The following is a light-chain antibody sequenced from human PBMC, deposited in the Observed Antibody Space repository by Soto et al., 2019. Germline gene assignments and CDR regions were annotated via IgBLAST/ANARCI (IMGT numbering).Light chain of an antibody. J-gene: IGKJ1*01. CDR1: QSVSSSY. Sequence: EIVLTQSPGTLSLSPGERATLSCRASQSVSSSYLAWYQQKPGQAPRLLIYGASSRATGIPDRFSGSGSGTDFTHTISRLEPEDSAVYYCQQYGSSPRTFGQGTKVEIK. CDR2: GAS. V-gene: IGKV3-20*01. CDR3: QQYGSSPRT.